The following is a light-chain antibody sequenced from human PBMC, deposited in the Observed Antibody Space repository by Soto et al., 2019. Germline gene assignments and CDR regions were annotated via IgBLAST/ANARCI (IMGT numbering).Light chain of an antibody. CDR3: QQLHDYPIT. V-gene: IGKV1-5*03. CDR1: QSISTW. J-gene: IGKJ5*01. Sequence: DIQMTKSPSTLSASVGDRVTITWGASQSISTWLAWYQQKPGTAPKLLIHKASTLESGVPSRFSGSGSGTDFTLTISSLQPEDFATYYCQQLHDYPITFGQGTRLEIK. CDR2: KAS.